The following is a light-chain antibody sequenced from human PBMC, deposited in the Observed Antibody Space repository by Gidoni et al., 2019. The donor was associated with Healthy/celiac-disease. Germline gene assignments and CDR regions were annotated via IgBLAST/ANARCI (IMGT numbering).Light chain of an antibody. J-gene: IGKJ2*01. CDR2: GAS. CDR1: QSVSSN. V-gene: IGKV3-15*01. CDR3: QHYNNWPPYT. Sequence: EIVLTQSPATLSVSPGERATLSCRASQSVSSNLAWYQQKPGQTPRLLIYGASTRAYGIPARFSGSGSGTEFTLTISSLQSEDFAVYYCQHYNNWPPYTFGQGTKLEIK.